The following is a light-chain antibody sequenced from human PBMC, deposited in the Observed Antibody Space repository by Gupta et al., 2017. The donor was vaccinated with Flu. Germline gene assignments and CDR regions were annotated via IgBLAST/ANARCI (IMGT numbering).Light chain of an antibody. CDR2: WAS. Sequence: DIVMTQSPDSLAVSLGERPTINCKSSQSVLYSSNNKNYLAWYQQKPGQPPKLLIYWASTRESGVPDRCSGSGSGTDFTLTISSLQAEDVAVYYCQQYYSTPYTFGQGTKLEIK. CDR3: QQYYSTPYT. V-gene: IGKV4-1*01. J-gene: IGKJ2*01. CDR1: QSVLYSSNNKNY.